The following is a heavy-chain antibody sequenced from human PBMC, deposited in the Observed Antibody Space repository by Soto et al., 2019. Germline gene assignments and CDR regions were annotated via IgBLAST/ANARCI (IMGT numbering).Heavy chain of an antibody. CDR1: GGTFSNHA. CDR3: AREVAADGTFREDVFDI. J-gene: IGHJ3*02. CDR2: IIPIFSTT. Sequence: QVHLVQSGAEVKKPGSLVKVSCKAPGGTFSNHAINWVRQAPGQGLEWMGRIIPIFSTTNYAQKFQGRVTMTADESTITAYLELSSLKQDDTAVYYCAREVAADGTFREDVFDIWGQGTLVTVSS. D-gene: IGHD6-13*01. V-gene: IGHV1-69*12.